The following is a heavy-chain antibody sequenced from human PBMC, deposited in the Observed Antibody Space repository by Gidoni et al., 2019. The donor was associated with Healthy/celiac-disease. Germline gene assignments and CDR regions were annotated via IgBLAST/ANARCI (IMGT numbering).Heavy chain of an antibody. J-gene: IGHJ6*02. CDR1: GYTFTSYY. Sequence: QVQLVQSGAAVKKPGASVKVSCKASGYTFTSYYMHWVRQAPGQGLEWMGIINPSGGSTSYAQKFQGRVTMTRDTSTSTVYMELSSLRSEDTAVYYCARDIAVAGTFYYYGMDVWGQGTTVTVSS. V-gene: IGHV1-46*01. CDR2: INPSGGST. CDR3: ARDIAVAGTFYYYGMDV. D-gene: IGHD6-19*01.